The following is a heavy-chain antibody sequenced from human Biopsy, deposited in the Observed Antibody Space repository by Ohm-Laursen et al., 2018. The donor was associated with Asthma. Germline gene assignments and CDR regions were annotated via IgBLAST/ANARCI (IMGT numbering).Heavy chain of an antibody. CDR3: AKWDTYYDFWSGYYTRYNYYYYGTDV. V-gene: IGHV3-33*06. D-gene: IGHD3-3*01. CDR2: IWYDGSNK. CDR1: GFTFSSYG. J-gene: IGHJ6*02. Sequence: SLRLSCAASGFTFSSYGMHWVRQAPGKGLEWVAVIWYDGSNKYYADSVKGRFTISRDNSKNTLYLQMNSLRAEDTAVYYCAKWDTYYDFWSGYYTRYNYYYYGTDVWGQGTTVTVSS.